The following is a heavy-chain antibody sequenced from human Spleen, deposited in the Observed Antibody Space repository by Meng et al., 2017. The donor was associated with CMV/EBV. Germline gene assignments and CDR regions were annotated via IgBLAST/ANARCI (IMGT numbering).Heavy chain of an antibody. Sequence: SLKISCAASGFSFIDYAMHWVRQVPGKGLEWVSGISWNSGNIGYADSVKGRFTISRDDSKGIAYLQMNSLKTEDTAVYYCTRGDDILTGYPEYGMDVWGHGTTVTVSS. CDR2: ISWNSGNI. D-gene: IGHD3-9*01. J-gene: IGHJ6*02. CDR3: TRGDDILTGYPEYGMDV. CDR1: GFSFIDYA. V-gene: IGHV3-9*01.